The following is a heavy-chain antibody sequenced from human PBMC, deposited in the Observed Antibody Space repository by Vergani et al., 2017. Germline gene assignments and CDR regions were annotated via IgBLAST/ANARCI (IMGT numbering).Heavy chain of an antibody. D-gene: IGHD6-19*01. J-gene: IGHJ4*02. Sequence: VQLVESGGGLVQPGGSLRLSCGASGFTFSNYGMHWVRQAPGKGLEWVTFIRYDGSNTYYADSVKGRFTISRDNSKNTLFLQMNSLRPEDTAVYYCARDTVTGSRYFDYWGQGTLVTVFS. CDR2: IRYDGSNT. V-gene: IGHV3-30*02. CDR3: ARDTVTGSRYFDY. CDR1: GFTFSNYG.